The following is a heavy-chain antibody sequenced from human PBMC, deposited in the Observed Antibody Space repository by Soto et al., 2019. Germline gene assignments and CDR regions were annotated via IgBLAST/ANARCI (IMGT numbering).Heavy chain of an antibody. CDR1: GVTFSTSS. CDR3: ARGAGELDRRSDAFDV. J-gene: IGHJ3*01. Sequence: QVQLVQSGAEVKRPGSSVKVSCKASGVTFSTSSISWVRQAPGQGLEWMGGIIPIFSTANYARKFQGRVTITADESTTTAYMELDSLRSEDTAVYYCARGAGELDRRSDAFDVWGQGTLVTVSS. V-gene: IGHV1-69*12. CDR2: IIPIFSTA. D-gene: IGHD1-1*01.